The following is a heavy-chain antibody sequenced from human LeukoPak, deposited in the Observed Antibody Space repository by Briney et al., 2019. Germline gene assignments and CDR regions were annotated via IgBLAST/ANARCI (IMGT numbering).Heavy chain of an antibody. D-gene: IGHD3-3*01. CDR1: GFTFSSYG. Sequence: GGSLRLSCAASGFTFSSYGMHWVRQAPGKGLEWVAFIRYDGSNKYYADSVKGRFTISRDNSKNTLYLQMNSLRAEDTAVYYCAKMSYDFWSGYSRYFDYWGQGTLVTVSS. CDR2: IRYDGSNK. V-gene: IGHV3-30*02. CDR3: AKMSYDFWSGYSRYFDY. J-gene: IGHJ4*02.